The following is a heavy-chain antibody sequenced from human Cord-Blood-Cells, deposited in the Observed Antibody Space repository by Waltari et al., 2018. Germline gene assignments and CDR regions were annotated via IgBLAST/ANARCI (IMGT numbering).Heavy chain of an antibody. CDR1: GGSISSSSYY. Sequence: QLQLQESGPGLVKPSETLSLTCTVSGGSISSSSYYWGWIRQPPGKGLEWIGSISYSGSTYYNPSRKSRVTISVDTTKNQFSLQLSSVTAADTAVYYCARQGLYYDIVTGYYPFDYWGQGTLVTVSS. J-gene: IGHJ4*02. D-gene: IGHD3-9*01. CDR3: ARQGLYYDIVTGYYPFDY. V-gene: IGHV4-39*01. CDR2: ISYSGST.